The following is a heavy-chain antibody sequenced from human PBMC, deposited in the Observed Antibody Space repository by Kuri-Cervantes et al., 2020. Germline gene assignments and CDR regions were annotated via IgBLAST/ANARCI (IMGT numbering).Heavy chain of an antibody. CDR2: IWYDGSNK. CDR1: GFTFDDYG. V-gene: IGHV3-33*08. D-gene: IGHD3-22*01. J-gene: IGHJ4*02. Sequence: LSLTCAASGFTFDDYGMSWVRQAPGKGLEWVAVIWYDGSNKYYADSVKGRFTISRDNSKNTLYLQMNSLRAEDTAVYYCARDEYYYDSSGYSLPYWGQGTLVTVSS. CDR3: ARDEYYYDSSGYSLPY.